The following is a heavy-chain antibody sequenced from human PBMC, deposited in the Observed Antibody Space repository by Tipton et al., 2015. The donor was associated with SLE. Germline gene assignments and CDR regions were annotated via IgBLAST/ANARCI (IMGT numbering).Heavy chain of an antibody. D-gene: IGHD5-18*01. CDR3: ARLHGYSYGLNWFDP. J-gene: IGHJ5*02. Sequence: TLSLTCTVSGASISSSTNYYWAWIRQPPGKGLEWIGSIYYTGTTTYYNSFLKSRVTMSVDTSKNQFSLRLTSVIAADTAVYYCARLHGYSYGLNWFDPWGQGTLISVSS. CDR1: GASISSSTNYY. V-gene: IGHV4-39*07. CDR2: IYYTGTTT.